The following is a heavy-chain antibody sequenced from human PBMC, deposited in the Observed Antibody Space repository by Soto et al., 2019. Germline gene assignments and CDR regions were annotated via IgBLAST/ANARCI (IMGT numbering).Heavy chain of an antibody. CDR3: VKDRDSNSWPSRDV. V-gene: IGHV1-18*01. D-gene: IGHD3-22*01. CDR2: ISPKSGSI. Sequence: ASVKVSCKTSGYTFTRNGISWVRQAPGQGLEWMGWISPKSGSIKYAQKFQGRVIMTTDTPTSTAYMEVRSLRSDDTAVYYCVKDRDSNSWPSRDVWGPGTTVTVSS. CDR1: GYTFTRNG. J-gene: IGHJ6*02.